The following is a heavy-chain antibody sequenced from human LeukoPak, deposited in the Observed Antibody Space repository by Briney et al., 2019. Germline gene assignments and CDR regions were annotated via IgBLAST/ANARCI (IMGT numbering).Heavy chain of an antibody. Sequence: GGSLRLSCAASGFTFSSYWMHWVRQAPGEGLVWVSRIKSDGSVTWYADSVKGRFTISGDNAKNMLYLQMNSLRDEDTAVYFCARDHDAVGTTIDHWGQGTLVTVSS. CDR3: ARDHDAVGTTIDH. CDR1: GFTFSSYW. J-gene: IGHJ4*02. V-gene: IGHV3-74*01. D-gene: IGHD1-14*01. CDR2: IKSDGSVT.